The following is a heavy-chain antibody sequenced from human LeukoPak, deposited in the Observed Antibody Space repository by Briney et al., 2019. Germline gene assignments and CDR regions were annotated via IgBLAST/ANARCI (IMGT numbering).Heavy chain of an antibody. Sequence: ASVKVSCKASGYTFTSYYMHWVRQATGQGLEWMGWMNPNSGNTGYAQKFQGRVTITRNTSISTAYMELSSLRSEDTAVYYCARVTRYSSSWNGLGYWGQGTLVTVSS. CDR3: ARVTRYSSSWNGLGY. CDR2: MNPNSGNT. J-gene: IGHJ4*02. V-gene: IGHV1-8*03. D-gene: IGHD6-13*01. CDR1: GYTFTSYY.